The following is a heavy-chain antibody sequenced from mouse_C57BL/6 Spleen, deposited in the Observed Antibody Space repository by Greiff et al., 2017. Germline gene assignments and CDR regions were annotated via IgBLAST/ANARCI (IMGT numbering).Heavy chain of an antibody. CDR2: INPHTGCT. J-gene: IGHJ2*01. Sequence: QSGPELVQPGSSVKLSCKASGYTFTDYYMNWVKQSHGTSLDWIGAINPHTGCTSYNQKFKGKATFTVDKCSSTDYMELRSLTAEDSAVYYCARVYYGSSYIYYFDYWGQGTTLTVSS. CDR3: ARVYYGSSYIYYFDY. V-gene: IGHV1-26*01. D-gene: IGHD1-1*01. CDR1: GYTFTDYY.